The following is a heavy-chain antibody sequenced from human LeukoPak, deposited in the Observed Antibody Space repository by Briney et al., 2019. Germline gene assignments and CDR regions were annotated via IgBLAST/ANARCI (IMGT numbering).Heavy chain of an antibody. CDR1: GFTFSSYA. D-gene: IGHD1-26*01. CDR3: AKDLGPLYSGRSG. J-gene: IGHJ6*04. V-gene: IGHV3-23*01. Sequence: GGSLRLSCAASGFTFSSYAMSWVRQAPGKGLEWVSAITGSGGNTYYADSVKGRFTISRDNSKNTLYLQMNSLRAEDTAVFYCAKDLGPLYSGRSGWGKGTTVTVSS. CDR2: ITGSGGNT.